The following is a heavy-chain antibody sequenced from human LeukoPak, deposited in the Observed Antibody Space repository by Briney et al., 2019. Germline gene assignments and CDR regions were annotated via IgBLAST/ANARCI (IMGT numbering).Heavy chain of an antibody. CDR3: ARDDYGAPLDY. CDR1: GGSISSGGYY. CDR2: IYYSGST. Sequence: SETLSLTCTVSGGSISSGGYYWSWIRQHPGKGLEWIGYIYYSGSTYYNPSLKSRVTISVDTSKNQFSLKLSSVTAADTAVYYCARDDYGAPLDYWGQGTLVTVSS. D-gene: IGHD4-17*01. J-gene: IGHJ4*02. V-gene: IGHV4-31*03.